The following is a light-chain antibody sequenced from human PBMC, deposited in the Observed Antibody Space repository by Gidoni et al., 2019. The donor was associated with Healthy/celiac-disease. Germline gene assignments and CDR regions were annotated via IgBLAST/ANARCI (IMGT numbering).Light chain of an antibody. CDR2: DVS. CDR3: SSYTSSSTLYV. V-gene: IGLV2-14*04. J-gene: IGLJ1*01. CDR1: SSDVGGYNY. Sequence: PGQSITISCTGTSSDVGGYNYVSWYQQHPGKAPKLMIYDVSNRPSGVSNRFSGSKSGNTASLTISGLQAEDEADYYCSSYTSSSTLYVFGTGTKVTVL.